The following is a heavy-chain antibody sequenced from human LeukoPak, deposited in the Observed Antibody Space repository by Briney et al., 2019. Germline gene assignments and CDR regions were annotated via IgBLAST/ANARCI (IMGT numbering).Heavy chain of an antibody. D-gene: IGHD2-15*01. V-gene: IGHV4-31*03. Sequence: SETLSLTCSVSGVSISSRDYYWNWIRQLPGKGLEWIGYIYRSGSTYNPSLQSRVTISLDTSKNQFSLRLTSVTAADTAVYYCAREGVAGPYCSGGRCYYYYYGLDVWGQGTTVTVSS. J-gene: IGHJ6*02. CDR1: GVSISSRDYY. CDR2: IYRSGST. CDR3: AREGVAGPYCSGGRCYYYYYGLDV.